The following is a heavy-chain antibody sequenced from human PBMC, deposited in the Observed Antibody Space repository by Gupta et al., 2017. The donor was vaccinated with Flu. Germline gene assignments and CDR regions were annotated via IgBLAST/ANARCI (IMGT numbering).Heavy chain of an antibody. Sequence: QVQLVESGGGVVQPGRSLRLSCAASGFTFSSYGMHWVRQAPGKGLEWVAVIWYDGSNKYYADSVKGRFTISRDNSKNTLYLQMNSLRAEDTAVYYCARPSLFSSGWPNFDYWGQGTLVTVSS. D-gene: IGHD6-19*01. V-gene: IGHV3-33*01. CDR2: IWYDGSNK. CDR1: GFTFSSYG. CDR3: ARPSLFSSGWPNFDY. J-gene: IGHJ4*02.